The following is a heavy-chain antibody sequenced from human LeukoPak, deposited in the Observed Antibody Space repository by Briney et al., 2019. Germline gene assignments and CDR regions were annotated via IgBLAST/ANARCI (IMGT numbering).Heavy chain of an antibody. CDR3: ARVLGVAAAGRFDY. J-gene: IGHJ4*02. Sequence: KPSETLSLTCAVYGGSFSGYYWSWIRKPPGKGLEWIGEINHSGSTNYNPSLKSRVTISVDTSKNQFSLKLSSVTAADTAVYYCARVLGVAAAGRFDYWGQGTLVTVSS. D-gene: IGHD6-13*01. CDR2: INHSGST. V-gene: IGHV4-34*01. CDR1: GGSFSGYY.